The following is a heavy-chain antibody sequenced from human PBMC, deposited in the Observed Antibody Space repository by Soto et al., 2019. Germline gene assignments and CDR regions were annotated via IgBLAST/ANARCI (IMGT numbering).Heavy chain of an antibody. CDR2: IYSTGNT. Sequence: SETLSLTCTVSGGSINNYYWSWIRQPAGKGLTWIGRIYSTGNTNYNPPLRSRVTMPVDPSKNQISLKLSSVTAADTAVYYCARDRYSSNWYHFDSWGHGTLVTVSS. J-gene: IGHJ4*01. CDR3: ARDRYSSNWYHFDS. D-gene: IGHD6-13*01. V-gene: IGHV4-4*07. CDR1: GGSINNYY.